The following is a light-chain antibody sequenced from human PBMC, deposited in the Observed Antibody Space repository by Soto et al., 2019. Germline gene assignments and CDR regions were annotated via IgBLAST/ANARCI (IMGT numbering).Light chain of an antibody. CDR3: QQAIHFPLA. V-gene: IGKV1-12*01. Sequence: DIQMTQSPSSVSASVGDSVTITCRASQGIDNWLAWYQQKPGMAPKLLISAASNLQSGVPTRFSGSGSGTDFTLTINSLQPKDFATYFCQQAIHFPLAFGGGTKVEI. CDR2: AAS. CDR1: QGIDNW. J-gene: IGKJ4*01.